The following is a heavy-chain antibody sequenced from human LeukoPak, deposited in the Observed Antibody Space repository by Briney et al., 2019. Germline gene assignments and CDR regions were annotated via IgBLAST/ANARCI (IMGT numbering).Heavy chain of an antibody. V-gene: IGHV4-59*08. Sequence: SETLSLTCTVPDGSISNYFWSWIRQPPGKGLEWIGYIYYAGMTNSNPSLKSRVTISMDTSKNQFSLNLRSVTAADTAIYYCARHGRMVIMSKFSTGIDQWGQGTLVTVSS. D-gene: IGHD2-8*01. CDR3: ARHGRMVIMSKFSTGIDQ. CDR2: IYYAGMT. CDR1: DGSISNYF. J-gene: IGHJ4*02.